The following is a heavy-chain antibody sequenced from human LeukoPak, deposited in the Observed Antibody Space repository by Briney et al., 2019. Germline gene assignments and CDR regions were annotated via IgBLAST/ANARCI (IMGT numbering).Heavy chain of an antibody. Sequence: GESLKISCKGSGYSFTSYWISWVRQMPGKGLEWMGRIDPSDSYTNYSPSFQGHVSISVDKSISTAYLQWSSLKASDTAMYYCHLAVAGNYGMDVWGQGTTVTVSS. CDR1: GYSFTSYW. CDR3: HLAVAGNYGMDV. V-gene: IGHV5-10-1*01. J-gene: IGHJ6*02. CDR2: IDPSDSYT. D-gene: IGHD6-19*01.